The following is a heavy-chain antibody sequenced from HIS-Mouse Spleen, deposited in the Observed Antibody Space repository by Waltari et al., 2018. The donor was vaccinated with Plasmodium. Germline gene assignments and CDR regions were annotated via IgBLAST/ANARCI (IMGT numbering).Heavy chain of an antibody. Sequence: QVQLQESGPGLVKPSETLSLTCTVSGGSISISDWSWYRQPPGKGLEWIGYIYYRGSTNYNPSLKSRVTISVDTSKNQFSLKLSSVTAADTAVYYCARLRYSYGYFDYWGQGTLVTVSS. V-gene: IGHV4-59*08. CDR3: ARLRYSYGYFDY. CDR1: GGSISISD. J-gene: IGHJ4*02. CDR2: IYYRGST. D-gene: IGHD5-18*01.